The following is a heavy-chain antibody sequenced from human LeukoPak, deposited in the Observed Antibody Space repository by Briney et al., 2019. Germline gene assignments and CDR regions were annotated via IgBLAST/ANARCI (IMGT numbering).Heavy chain of an antibody. J-gene: IGHJ5*02. CDR3: ARDSTIAPVDP. CDR1: GGSISSGGYS. CDR2: IYHSGST. Sequence: SETLSLTCAVSGGSISSGGYSWSWIRQPPGKGLEWIGYIYHSGSTYYNPSLKSRVTISVDRSKNQFSLKLSSVTAADTAVYYCARDSTIAPVDPWGQGTLVTVSS. D-gene: IGHD5/OR15-5a*01. V-gene: IGHV4-30-2*01.